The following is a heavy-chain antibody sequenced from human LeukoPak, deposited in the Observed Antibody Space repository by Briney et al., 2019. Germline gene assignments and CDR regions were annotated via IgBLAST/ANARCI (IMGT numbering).Heavy chain of an antibody. Sequence: PGGSLRLSCAASGFTFRSYWMSWVRQAPGKGLEWVSSISSSSSYIYYADSVKGRFTISRDNAKNSLYLQMNSLRAEDTAVYYCAREAYYGDYAFDYWGQGTLVTVSS. CDR3: AREAYYGDYAFDY. CDR1: GFTFRSYW. D-gene: IGHD4-17*01. CDR2: ISSSSSYI. V-gene: IGHV3-21*01. J-gene: IGHJ4*02.